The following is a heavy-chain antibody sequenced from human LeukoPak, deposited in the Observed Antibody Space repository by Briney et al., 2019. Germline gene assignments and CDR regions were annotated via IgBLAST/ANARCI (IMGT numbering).Heavy chain of an antibody. D-gene: IGHD3-3*01. CDR3: ASEGSITIP. CDR1: GGSFSGYY. CDR2: INHSGST. V-gene: IGHV4-34*01. Sequence: PSETLSLTCAVYGGSFSGYYWSWIRQPPGKGPEWIGEINHSGSTNYNPSLKSRVTILVDTSKNQFSLKLSSVTAADTAVYYCASEGSITIPWGQGTLVTVSS. J-gene: IGHJ5*02.